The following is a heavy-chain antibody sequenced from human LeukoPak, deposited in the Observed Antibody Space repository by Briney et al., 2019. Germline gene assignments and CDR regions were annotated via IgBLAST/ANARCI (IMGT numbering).Heavy chain of an antibody. CDR3: ARDNTGTGQGQALNWFDP. V-gene: IGHV1-69*04. J-gene: IGHJ5*02. CDR2: IIPILGIV. D-gene: IGHD1-7*01. Sequence: SVKVSCKASGYTFTTYVINWVRQAPGQGLEWMGRIIPILGIVNYAQKFQGRVTITADKSTSTAYMELSRLRSDDTAVYYCARDNTGTGQGQALNWFDPWGQGTLVTVSS. CDR1: GYTFTTYV.